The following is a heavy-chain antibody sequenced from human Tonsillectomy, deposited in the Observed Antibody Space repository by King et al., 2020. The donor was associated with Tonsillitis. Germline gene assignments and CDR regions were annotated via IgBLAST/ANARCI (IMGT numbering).Heavy chain of an antibody. Sequence: QLQESGPGQVKPSETLSLTCTVSGASITSYYWSWIRRTPGRGLEWIGYINYSGGTSNNSSLKSRVTMSVDTSKNQISLKMSSVTPAATAVYYCALDTQTWMREAHWGQGMLVTVSS. D-gene: IGHD5-18*01. J-gene: IGHJ4*02. CDR3: ALDTQTWMREAH. CDR1: GASITSYY. CDR2: INYSGGT. V-gene: IGHV4-59*01.